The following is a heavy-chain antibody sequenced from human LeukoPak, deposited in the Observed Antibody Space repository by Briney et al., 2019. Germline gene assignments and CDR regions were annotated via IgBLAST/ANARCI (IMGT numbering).Heavy chain of an antibody. CDR2: VYHSGST. J-gene: IGHJ6*04. Sequence: SETLSLTCAVSGGSISSGGYSWSWTRQPPGKGLEWIGYVYHSGSTYYNPSLKSRVTISVDRSKNQFSLKLSSVTAADTAVYYCAIGGDCSSTSCYSPYGMDVWGKGTTVTVSS. CDR3: AIGGDCSSTSCYSPYGMDV. CDR1: GGSISSGGYS. D-gene: IGHD2-2*01. V-gene: IGHV4-30-2*01.